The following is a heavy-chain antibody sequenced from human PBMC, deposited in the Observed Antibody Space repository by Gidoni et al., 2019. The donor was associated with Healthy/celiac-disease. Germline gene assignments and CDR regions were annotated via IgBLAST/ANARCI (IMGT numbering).Heavy chain of an antibody. V-gene: IGHV4-39*01. J-gene: IGHJ3*02. CDR2: IYYSGST. CDR1: GGSISSSSYY. CDR3: ARHNGRVYRVAATLLRAFDI. Sequence: QLQLQESGPGLVKPSETLSLTCTVSGGSISSSSYYWGWIRQPPGKGLEWIGSIYYSGSTYYNPSLKSRVTISVDTSKNQFSLKLSSVTAADTAVYYCARHNGRVYRVAATLLRAFDIWGQGTMVTVSS. D-gene: IGHD2-15*01.